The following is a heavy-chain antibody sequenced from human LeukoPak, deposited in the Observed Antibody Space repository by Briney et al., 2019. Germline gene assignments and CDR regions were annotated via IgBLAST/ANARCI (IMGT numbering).Heavy chain of an antibody. D-gene: IGHD6-19*01. J-gene: IGHJ6*03. CDR1: GGSISSGSYY. V-gene: IGHV4-61*02. CDR2: IYTSGST. CDR3: ARGVEEQWLVPNYYYFMDV. Sequence: PSETLSLTCTVSGGSISSGSYYWSWIRQPAGKGLEWIGRIYTSGSTNYNPSLKSRVTISVDTSKNQFSLKLSSVTAADTAVYYCARGVEEQWLVPNYYYFMDVWGEGTTVTV.